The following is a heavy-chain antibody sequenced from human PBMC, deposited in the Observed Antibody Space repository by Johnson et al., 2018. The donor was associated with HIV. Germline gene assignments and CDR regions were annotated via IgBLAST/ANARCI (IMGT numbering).Heavy chain of an antibody. J-gene: IGHJ3*02. V-gene: IGHV3-23*04. D-gene: IGHD4-23*01. CDR2: ISGSGGST. CDR3: AKEAYGGNSPHAFDI. CDR1: GFIFSSYG. Sequence: VQLVESGGGVVQPGRSLRLSCAASGFIFSSYGMHWVRQAPGKGLEWVSAISGSGGSTYYADSVKGRFTISRDNSKNTLYLQMNSLRAEDTAVYYCAKEAYGGNSPHAFDIWGQGTMVTVSS.